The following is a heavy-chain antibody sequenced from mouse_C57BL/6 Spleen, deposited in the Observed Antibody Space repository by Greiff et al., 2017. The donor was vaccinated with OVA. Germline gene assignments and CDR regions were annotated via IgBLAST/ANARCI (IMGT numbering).Heavy chain of an antibody. CDR1: GYTFTSYW. Sequence: VQLQQPGAELVMPGASVKLSCKASGYTFTSYWMHWVKQRPGQGLEWIGEIDPSDSYTNYNQKFKGKSTLTVDKSSSTAYMQLSSRTSEDSAVYYCARGGYSNYPYYFDYWGQGTTLTVSS. J-gene: IGHJ2*01. D-gene: IGHD2-5*01. CDR3: ARGGYSNYPYYFDY. V-gene: IGHV1-69*01. CDR2: IDPSDSYT.